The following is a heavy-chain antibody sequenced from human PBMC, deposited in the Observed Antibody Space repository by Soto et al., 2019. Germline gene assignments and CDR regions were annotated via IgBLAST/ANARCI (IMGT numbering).Heavy chain of an antibody. Sequence: SETLSLTCTVSGGSISSGGYYWSWIRQHPGKGLEWIGYIYYSGSTYYNPSLKSRVTISVDTSKNQFSLKLSSVTAADTAVYYCAREVIASYGSGSSIGTYAFDIWGQGTMVTVSS. J-gene: IGHJ3*02. CDR3: AREVIASYGSGSSIGTYAFDI. CDR1: GGSISSGGYY. CDR2: IYYSGST. D-gene: IGHD3-10*01. V-gene: IGHV4-31*03.